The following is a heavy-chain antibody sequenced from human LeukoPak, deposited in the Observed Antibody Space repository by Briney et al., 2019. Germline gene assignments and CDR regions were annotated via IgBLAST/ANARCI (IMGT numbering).Heavy chain of an antibody. Sequence: GGSLRLSCAASGFTFSSYSMNWVRQAPGKGLEWVSYISSSSSTIYYADSVKGRFTISRDNAKNSLYLQMNSLRAEDTAVYYCARELTIFAFDIWGQGTMVTVSS. CDR1: GFTFSSYS. V-gene: IGHV3-48*01. D-gene: IGHD3-3*01. J-gene: IGHJ3*02. CDR3: ARELTIFAFDI. CDR2: ISSSSSTI.